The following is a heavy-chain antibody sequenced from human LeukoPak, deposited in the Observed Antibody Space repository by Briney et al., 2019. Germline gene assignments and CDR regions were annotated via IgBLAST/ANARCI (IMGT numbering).Heavy chain of an antibody. J-gene: IGHJ4*02. CDR2: IYPGDSDT. Sequence: GESLKISCKGSGYSFTSHWIGWVRQMPGKGLEWMGIIYPGDSDTRYSPSFQGQVTISADKSSNTAYLQWSSLKASDTAMYYCARTYYYGSGSYYGDYWGQGTLVTVSS. D-gene: IGHD3-10*01. CDR3: ARTYYYGSGSYYGDY. CDR1: GYSFTSHW. V-gene: IGHV5-51*01.